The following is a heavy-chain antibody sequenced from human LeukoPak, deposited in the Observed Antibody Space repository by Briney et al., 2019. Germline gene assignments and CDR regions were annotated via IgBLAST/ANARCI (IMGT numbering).Heavy chain of an antibody. D-gene: IGHD6-19*01. Sequence: SETLSLTCTVSGGSISSSSYYWGWIRQPPGKGLEWIGSIYYSGSTYYNPSLKSRVTISVDTSKNQFSLKLSSVTAADTAVYYCARGFRQWLPPRFDYWGQGTLVTVSS. V-gene: IGHV4-39*07. CDR3: ARGFRQWLPPRFDY. CDR1: GGSISSSSYY. J-gene: IGHJ4*02. CDR2: IYYSGST.